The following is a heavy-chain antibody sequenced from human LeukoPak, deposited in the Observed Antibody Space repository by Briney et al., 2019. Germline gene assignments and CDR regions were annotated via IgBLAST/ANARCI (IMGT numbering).Heavy chain of an antibody. CDR1: GFTFSSYG. J-gene: IGHJ4*02. V-gene: IGHV3-30*03. D-gene: IGHD6-13*01. Sequence: PGGSLRLSCAASGFTFSSYGMHWVRQGPGTGLEWVAVISYDGSNKYYADSVKGRFTISRDNSKNTLYLQMNSLRAEDTDVYYCARAPYSSSWLLDYWGQGTLVTVSS. CDR3: ARAPYSSSWLLDY. CDR2: ISYDGSNK.